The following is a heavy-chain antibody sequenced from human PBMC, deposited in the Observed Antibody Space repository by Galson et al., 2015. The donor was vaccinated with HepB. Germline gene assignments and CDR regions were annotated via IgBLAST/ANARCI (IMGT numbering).Heavy chain of an antibody. CDR2: LNAGTGNT. D-gene: IGHD2-2*01. V-gene: IGHV1-3*01. CDR3: ARTASWAFDF. J-gene: IGHJ4*02. Sequence: SVKVSCKGSGYTFAKYALHWVRQAPGQRLQWRGWLNAGTGNTKYSQKFQGRAIITRDTSATTVYLDLSSLTSEDTAVYFCARTASWAFDFWGQGTLVTVSS. CDR1: GYTFAKYA.